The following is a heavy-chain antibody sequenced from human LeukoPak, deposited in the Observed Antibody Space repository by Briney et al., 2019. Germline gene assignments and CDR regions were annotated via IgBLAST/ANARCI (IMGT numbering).Heavy chain of an antibody. V-gene: IGHV3-33*06. D-gene: IGHD2-2*01. CDR2: IWNDGSKK. CDR1: GFPFSSYG. Sequence: SGGSLRLSCAASGFPFSSYGMHWVRQAPGKGLEWVAVIWNDGSKKLYADSVKGRFNVSRDNHKNVVFLQMNTLRVDDTAVYYCAKDRNIVIIPAAIEGFDYWGLGTLVTVAS. CDR3: AKDRNIVIIPAAIEGFDY. J-gene: IGHJ4*02.